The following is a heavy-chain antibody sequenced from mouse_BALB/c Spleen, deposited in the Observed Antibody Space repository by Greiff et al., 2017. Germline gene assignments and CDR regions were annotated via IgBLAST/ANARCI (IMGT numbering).Heavy chain of an antibody. D-gene: IGHD1-1*01. CDR2: IDPANGNT. J-gene: IGHJ3*01. V-gene: IGHV14-3*02. CDR1: GFNIKDTY. CDR3: ARRQAYYGWGFAY. Sequence: EVHLVESGAELVKPGASVKLSCTASGFNIKDTYMHWVKQRPEQGLEWIGRIDPANGNTKYDPKFQGKATITADTSSNTAYLQLSSLTSEDTAVYYCARRQAYYGWGFAYWGQGTLVTVSA.